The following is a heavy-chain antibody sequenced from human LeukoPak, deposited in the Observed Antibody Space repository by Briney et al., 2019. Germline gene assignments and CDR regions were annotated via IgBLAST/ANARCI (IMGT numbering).Heavy chain of an antibody. CDR1: GFTFSTYG. CDR2: ISGSGGST. J-gene: IGHJ4*02. V-gene: IGHV3-23*01. D-gene: IGHD5-18*01. Sequence: PGGSLRLSCAASGFTFSTYGMSWVRQAPGKGLEWVSAISGSGGSTYYADSVKGRFTISRDNAKNSLYLQMNSLRAEDTSVYYCARIYIYGSPTSYFDYWGQGTLVTVSS. CDR3: ARIYIYGSPTSYFDY.